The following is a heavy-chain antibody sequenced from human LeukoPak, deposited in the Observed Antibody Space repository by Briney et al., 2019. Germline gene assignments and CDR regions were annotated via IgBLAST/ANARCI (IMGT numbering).Heavy chain of an antibody. CDR3: ARHYLYDTSGDGTYYFDY. D-gene: IGHD3-22*01. V-gene: IGHV4-38-2*02. CDR2: IYQSGST. Sequence: SETLSLTCIVSGYSINSGYHWGWIRQPPRKGLEWIGSIYQSGSTYYNPSLKSRVTISIDTSKNQFSLKLSSVTAADTAVYYCARHYLYDTSGDGTYYFDYWGQGTLVTVSS. CDR1: GYSINSGYH. J-gene: IGHJ4*02.